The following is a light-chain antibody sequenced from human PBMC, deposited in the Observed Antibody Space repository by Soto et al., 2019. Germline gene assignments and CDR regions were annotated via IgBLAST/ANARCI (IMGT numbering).Light chain of an antibody. V-gene: IGKV1-12*01. CDR3: QQANSFPLT. CDR1: QGISNW. J-gene: IGKJ4*01. CDR2: TGS. Sequence: DIQMTQSPSSVSASVGDRVSITCRASQGISNWLAWYQQKPGRAPKLLIYTGSSLQSGVPSRFSVTGSGTDFTLTIRSLQPEDVATYYCQQANSFPLTFGGGTKVEIK.